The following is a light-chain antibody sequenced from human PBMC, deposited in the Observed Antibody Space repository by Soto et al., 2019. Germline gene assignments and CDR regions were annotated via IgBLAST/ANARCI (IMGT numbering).Light chain of an antibody. Sequence: DIQMTQSPSTLSASVGDRVTITCRASQSISSWLAWYQQKPGKAPKLLIYKASSLESGVPSRFSGSGSGTEFTPTSSSLQPDDFATYYCQQYNSYSETFGQGTKVEIK. CDR2: KAS. CDR1: QSISSW. J-gene: IGKJ1*01. V-gene: IGKV1-5*03. CDR3: QQYNSYSET.